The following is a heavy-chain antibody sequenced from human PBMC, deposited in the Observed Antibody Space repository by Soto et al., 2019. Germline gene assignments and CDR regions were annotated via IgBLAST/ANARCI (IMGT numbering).Heavy chain of an antibody. D-gene: IGHD3-10*01. CDR3: AKMSRVRGIKDYFDY. CDR2: ITWNSGSI. J-gene: IGHJ4*02. CDR1: GFTFDDYA. Sequence: PGGSLRLSCAASGFTFDDYAMHWVRQAPGKGLEWVSGITWNSGSIGYADSVKGRFTISRDNAKNSLYLQMNSLRAEDTALYYCAKMSRVRGIKDYFDYWGQGTLVTVSS. V-gene: IGHV3-9*01.